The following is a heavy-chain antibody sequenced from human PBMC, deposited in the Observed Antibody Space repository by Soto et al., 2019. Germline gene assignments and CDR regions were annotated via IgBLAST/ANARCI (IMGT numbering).Heavy chain of an antibody. J-gene: IGHJ5*02. CDR1: GGTFSTYA. V-gene: IGHV1-69*06. CDR2: IIPSFGSA. D-gene: IGHD6-19*01. CDR3: ARDRVAGTERWFDP. Sequence: QVQLVQSGAEVKTPGSSVRVSCKASGGTFSTYALSWVRQAPGQGLEWMGGIIPSFGSANYAQRFRDRVTITADKSTRTGYMELSGLRSDDTAVYYCARDRVAGTERWFDPWGQGTLGTVSS.